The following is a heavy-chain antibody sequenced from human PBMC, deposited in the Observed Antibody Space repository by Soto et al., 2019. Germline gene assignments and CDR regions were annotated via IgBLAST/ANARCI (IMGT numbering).Heavy chain of an antibody. CDR3: AREPSITIFGVVIPEDYYYYMDV. Sequence: PGGSLRLSCTGSGFTFSSYGIHWVRQAPGKGLEWVSYISSNSSTIYYADSVKGRFTISRDNAKNSLYLQMNSLRAEDTAVYYCAREPSITIFGVVIPEDYYYYMDVWGKGTTVTVSS. D-gene: IGHD3-3*01. CDR1: GFTFSSYG. CDR2: ISSNSSTI. J-gene: IGHJ6*03. V-gene: IGHV3-48*01.